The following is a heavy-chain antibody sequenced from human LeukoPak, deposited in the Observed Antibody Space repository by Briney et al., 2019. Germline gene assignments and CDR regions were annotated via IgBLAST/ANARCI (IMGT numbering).Heavy chain of an antibody. J-gene: IGHJ4*02. D-gene: IGHD5-24*01. CDR2: IKSKTDGGTT. V-gene: IGHV3-15*01. CDR3: TTDVEMATIQGSFDY. Sequence: GGSLRLSCAASGFTFSNAWMSWVRQAPGKGLEWVGRIKSKTDGGTTDYAAPVKGRFTISRDDSKNTLYLQMNSLKTEGTAVYYCTTDVEMATIQGSFDYWGQGTLVTVSS. CDR1: GFTFSNAW.